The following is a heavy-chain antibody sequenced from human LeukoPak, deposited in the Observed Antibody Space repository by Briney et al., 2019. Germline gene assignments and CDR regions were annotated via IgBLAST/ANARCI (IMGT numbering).Heavy chain of an antibody. D-gene: IGHD6-19*01. CDR1: GGSISSGDYY. Sequence: SETLSLTCTVSGGSISSGDYYWSWIRQPPGKGLEWIGYIYYSGSTYYNPSLKSRVTISVDTSKNRFSLKLSSVTAADTAVYYCARLPVAGWAYYYYGMDVWGQGTTVTVSS. J-gene: IGHJ6*02. CDR3: ARLPVAGWAYYYYGMDV. V-gene: IGHV4-30-4*01. CDR2: IYYSGST.